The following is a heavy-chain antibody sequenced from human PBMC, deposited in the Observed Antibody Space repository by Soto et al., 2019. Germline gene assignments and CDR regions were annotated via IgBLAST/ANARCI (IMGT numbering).Heavy chain of an antibody. J-gene: IGHJ4*02. CDR1: CYTFTSYG. Sequence: SVEVSCKASCYTFTSYGISLLRQAPGQWPEFIVWISAYNGNTNYAQKLQGRATMTTDTSTSTSYLELRSLRSDDTAVYYCARKRDTSRFYWPLDYWGQGTLVTVCS. CDR3: ARKRDTSRFYWPLDY. D-gene: IGHD3-22*01. V-gene: IGHV1-18*04. CDR2: ISAYNGNT.